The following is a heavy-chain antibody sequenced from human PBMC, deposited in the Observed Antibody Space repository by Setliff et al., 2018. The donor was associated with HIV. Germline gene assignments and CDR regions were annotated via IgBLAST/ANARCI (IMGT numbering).Heavy chain of an antibody. CDR3: ARDLFTVPSREGYDY. D-gene: IGHD1-26*01. V-gene: IGHV1-18*01. Sequence: ASVKVSCKASGYSFTRFDINWVRQAPGQGLEWMGWISVYNGNTNYTQKVQNRVTMTTDTSTSTAYMELRSLRSDDTAVYYCARDLFTVPSREGYDYWGQGTLVTVSS. CDR2: ISVYNGNT. J-gene: IGHJ4*02. CDR1: GYSFTRFD.